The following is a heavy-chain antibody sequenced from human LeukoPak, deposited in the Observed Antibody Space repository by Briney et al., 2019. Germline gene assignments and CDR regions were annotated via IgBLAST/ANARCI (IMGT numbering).Heavy chain of an antibody. Sequence: PGGSLRLSCAASGFTFSSYGMHWVRQAPGKGLEWVAVIWYDGSNKYYADSVKGRFTISRDNSKNTLYLQMNSLRAEDTAVYYCAREGEYGNYFDYWGQGTLVTVSS. CDR1: GFTFSSYG. D-gene: IGHD1-26*01. J-gene: IGHJ4*02. CDR2: IWYDGSNK. CDR3: AREGEYGNYFDY. V-gene: IGHV3-33*01.